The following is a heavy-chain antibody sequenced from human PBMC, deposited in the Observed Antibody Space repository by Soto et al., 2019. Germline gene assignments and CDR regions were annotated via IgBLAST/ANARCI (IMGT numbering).Heavy chain of an antibody. CDR2: ISDDGNNK. CDR3: ARDDEGGSDCDLGY. D-gene: IGHD3-10*01. CDR1: GFTFSRYT. Sequence: QVQLVESGGGVVQPGRSLRLSCAASGFTFSRYTMHWVRQAPGKGLEWMAFISDDGNNKYYADSVKGQFTISSDNSKNTLYLQMNSLRTEDTAVYYCARDDEGGSDCDLGYWGQGTLVTVSS. V-gene: IGHV3-30-3*01. J-gene: IGHJ4*02.